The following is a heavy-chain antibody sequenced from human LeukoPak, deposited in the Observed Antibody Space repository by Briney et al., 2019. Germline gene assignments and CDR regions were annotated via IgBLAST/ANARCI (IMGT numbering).Heavy chain of an antibody. J-gene: IGHJ2*01. D-gene: IGHD6-19*01. Sequence: GGSLRLSCAASGFTFSSYSMNWVRQAPGKGLEWVSYISSSSSTIYHADSVKGRFTISRDNAKNSLYLQMNSLRAEDTAVYYCAGGIAVASWRCFDLWGRGTLVTVSS. CDR1: GFTFSSYS. V-gene: IGHV3-48*04. CDR3: AGGIAVASWRCFDL. CDR2: ISSSSSTI.